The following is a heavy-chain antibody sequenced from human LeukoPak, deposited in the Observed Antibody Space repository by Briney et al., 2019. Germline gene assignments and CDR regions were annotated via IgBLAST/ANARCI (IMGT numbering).Heavy chain of an antibody. CDR2: IYYSGST. V-gene: IGHV4-39*07. CDR1: GGSISSSSYY. CDR3: ARTYYDILTGPEAFDI. D-gene: IGHD3-9*01. J-gene: IGHJ3*02. Sequence: PSETLSLTCTVSGGSISSSSYYWGWIRQPPGKGLEWIGSIYYSGSTYYNPSLKSRVTISVDTSKNQFSLKLSSVTAADTAVYYCARTYYDILTGPEAFDIWGQGTMVTVSS.